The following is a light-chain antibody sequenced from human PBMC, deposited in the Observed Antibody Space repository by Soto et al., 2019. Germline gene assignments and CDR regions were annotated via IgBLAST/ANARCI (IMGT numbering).Light chain of an antibody. CDR2: DAS. V-gene: IGKV1-5*01. CDR1: QNINNW. Sequence: DIQMTQSPSTLSASVEDRVTITCRASQNINNWIAWYQQKPGKAPKFLIYDASTLESGVPSRFSGSGFGTEFSLTISSLQPDDFGSYYCQHMRTFGQGTKVEIK. CDR3: QHMRT. J-gene: IGKJ1*01.